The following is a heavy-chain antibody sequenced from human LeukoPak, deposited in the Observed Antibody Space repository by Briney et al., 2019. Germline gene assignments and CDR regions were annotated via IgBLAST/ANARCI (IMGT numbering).Heavy chain of an antibody. J-gene: IGHJ6*02. D-gene: IGHD2-15*01. CDR3: ARSGPYCSGGSCYAYAMDV. CDR1: GGSISKSPYY. Sequence: SETLSLTCSVSGGSISKSPYYWAWIRQTPGKGLEWIANIYYSGNTYYNLVLKSRVTISVDTSKNHFSLKLYSVTAADTAVYYCARSGPYCSGGSCYAYAMDVWGQGTTATVSS. V-gene: IGHV4-39*02. CDR2: IYYSGNT.